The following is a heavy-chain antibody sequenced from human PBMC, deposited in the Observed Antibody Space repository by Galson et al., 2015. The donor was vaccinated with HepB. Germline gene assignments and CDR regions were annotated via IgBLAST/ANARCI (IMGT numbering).Heavy chain of an antibody. Sequence: QSGAEVKKPGESLRISYKGSGYSFNTYWISWVRQMPGKGLEWMGRIDLSDSYTKYSPSFQGHVIILGDKSINTAYLQWSSLKASDTAMYYCARSSMTVSGTHYWGQGTLVTVSS. CDR1: GYSFNTYW. CDR3: ARSSMTVSGTHY. CDR2: IDLSDSYT. J-gene: IGHJ4*02. V-gene: IGHV5-10-1*01. D-gene: IGHD6-19*01.